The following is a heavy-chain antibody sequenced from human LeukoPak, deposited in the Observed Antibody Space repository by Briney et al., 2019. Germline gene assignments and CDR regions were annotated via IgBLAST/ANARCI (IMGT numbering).Heavy chain of an antibody. D-gene: IGHD6-13*01. Sequence: GESLRLSCAVSGFTGSLNYMTWVRQAPGKGPAWVSVIYNGDWTHHADSVKGRFTISSDNSKSTLYLQMNSLRAEDTAVYYCAKESGSRSYGAYFPHWGQGTLVTVSS. CDR1: GFTGSLNY. CDR3: AKESGSRSYGAYFPH. J-gene: IGHJ1*01. CDR2: IYNGDWT. V-gene: IGHV3-66*02.